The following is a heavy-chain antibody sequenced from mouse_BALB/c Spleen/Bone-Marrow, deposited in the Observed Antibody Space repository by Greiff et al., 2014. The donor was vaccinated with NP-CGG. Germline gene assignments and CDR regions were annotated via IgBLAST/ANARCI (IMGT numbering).Heavy chain of an antibody. CDR3: AREYGYFDV. CDR2: IRNKASGYTT. J-gene: IGHJ1*01. CDR1: GFTFTDYY. V-gene: IGHV7-3*02. D-gene: IGHD1-1*02. Sequence: EVKLVESGGGLVQPGGSPRLSCATSGFTFTDYYMSWVRQPPGKALEWLGFIRNKASGYTTDYSASVKGRFTISRDNSQSILYLQMNTLRAEDSATYYCAREYGYFDVWGAGTTVTVSS.